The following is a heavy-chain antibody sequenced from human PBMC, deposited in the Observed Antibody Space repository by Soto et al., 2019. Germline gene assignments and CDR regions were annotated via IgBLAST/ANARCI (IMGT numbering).Heavy chain of an antibody. CDR1: GFTFSSYW. CDR3: AGMGDYMWGSYPFDY. Sequence: GGSLRLSCAASGFTFSSYWMSWVRQAPGKGLEWVANIKQDGSEKYYVDSVKGRFTISRDNAKNSLYLQMNSLRAEDRAGYYCAGMGDYMWGSYPFDYWGQGTLVTVSS. D-gene: IGHD3-16*02. J-gene: IGHJ4*02. CDR2: IKQDGSEK. V-gene: IGHV3-7*01.